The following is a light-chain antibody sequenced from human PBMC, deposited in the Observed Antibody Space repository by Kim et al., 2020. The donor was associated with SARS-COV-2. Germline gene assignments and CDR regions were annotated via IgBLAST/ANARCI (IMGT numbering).Light chain of an antibody. V-gene: IGLV3-1*01. CDR2: QDN. CDR1: KLGDKF. Sequence: VPQGQKATITGAGDKLGDKFASWYQQKPGQSPVLVIYQDNKRPSGIPERFSGSNSGNPATLTISGTQAMDEADYYCQAWDSGTAVFGGGTQLTVL. CDR3: QAWDSGTAV. J-gene: IGLJ2*01.